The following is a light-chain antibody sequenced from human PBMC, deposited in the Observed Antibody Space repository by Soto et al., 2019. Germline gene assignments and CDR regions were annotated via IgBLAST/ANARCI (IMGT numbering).Light chain of an antibody. CDR2: AAY. Sequence: DIQMTQSPSSLSASVGDRVTITCRASQGSGTYLNWYQQRPGKAPKLLIYAAYKLQSGVPSRFSGSGSGTDFTLTINGLQDEDFATDSCQQSYDTPRTFGPGTKVDIK. J-gene: IGKJ1*01. V-gene: IGKV1-39*01. CDR3: QQSYDTPRT. CDR1: QGSGTY.